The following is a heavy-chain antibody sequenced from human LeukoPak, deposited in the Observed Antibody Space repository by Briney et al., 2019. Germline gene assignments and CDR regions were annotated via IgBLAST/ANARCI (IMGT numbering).Heavy chain of an antibody. Sequence: ASVKVSCKASGGTFSSYAISWVRQAPGQGLEWMGGIIPIFGTANYAQKFQGRVAITTDESTSTAYMELSSLRSEDTAVYYCARVGSEEPFDPWGQGTLVTVSS. V-gene: IGHV1-69*05. D-gene: IGHD3-10*01. J-gene: IGHJ5*02. CDR1: GGTFSSYA. CDR2: IIPIFGTA. CDR3: ARVGSEEPFDP.